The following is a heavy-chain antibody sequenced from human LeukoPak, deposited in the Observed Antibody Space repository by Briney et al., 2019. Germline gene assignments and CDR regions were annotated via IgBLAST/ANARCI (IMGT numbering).Heavy chain of an antibody. Sequence: PSETLSLTCTVSGGSISSYYWSWIRQPPGKGPEWIGYIYYSGSTNYNPSLKSRVTISVDTSKNQFSLKLSSVTAADTAVYYCARGRLARDYFDYWGQGTLVTVSS. CDR1: GGSISSYY. CDR3: ARGRLARDYFDY. D-gene: IGHD1-26*01. CDR2: IYYSGST. J-gene: IGHJ4*02. V-gene: IGHV4-59*01.